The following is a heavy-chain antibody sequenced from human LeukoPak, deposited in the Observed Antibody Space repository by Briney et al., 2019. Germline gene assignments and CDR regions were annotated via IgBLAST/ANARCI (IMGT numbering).Heavy chain of an antibody. V-gene: IGHV3-30-3*01. CDR1: GFTFSTYT. Sequence: GGSLRLSCTASGFTFSTYTLHWVRQAPGKGLEWVAVISYDGSSKFYADSVKGRFTISRDNSKNTLYLQMNSLRAEDTAVYYCLASGYWGQGTLVTVSS. CDR3: LASGY. CDR2: ISYDGSSK. J-gene: IGHJ4*02.